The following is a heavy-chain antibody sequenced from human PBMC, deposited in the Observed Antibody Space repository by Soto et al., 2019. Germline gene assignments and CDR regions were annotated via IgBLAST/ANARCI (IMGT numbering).Heavy chain of an antibody. J-gene: IGHJ6*02. CDR3: VRDGRLAANMDV. Sequence: QVQLMQSGAEVKKPGASVKVSCKASGYTITAYHMHWVRQAPGQRLEWVGWISGGNGNTKYSQKFQGRVTITRDPSASTGYMELSSLISEDTGVYYCVRDGRLAANMDVWGQGTTVTVSS. CDR1: GYTITAYH. CDR2: ISGGNGNT. D-gene: IGHD6-25*01. V-gene: IGHV1-3*01.